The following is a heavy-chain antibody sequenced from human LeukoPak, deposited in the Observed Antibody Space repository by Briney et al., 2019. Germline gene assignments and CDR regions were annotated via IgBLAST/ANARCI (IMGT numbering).Heavy chain of an antibody. CDR2: INPSGGST. CDR3: ASFLAVAGNL. V-gene: IGHV1-46*01. J-gene: IGHJ4*02. D-gene: IGHD6-19*01. CDR1: GYTFTSYY. Sequence: ASVKVSCKASGYTFTSYYMHWVRPAPGQGLEWMGIINPSGGSTSYAQKFQGRVTMTRDTSTSTVYMELSSLGSEDTAVYYCASFLAVAGNLWGQGTLVTVSS.